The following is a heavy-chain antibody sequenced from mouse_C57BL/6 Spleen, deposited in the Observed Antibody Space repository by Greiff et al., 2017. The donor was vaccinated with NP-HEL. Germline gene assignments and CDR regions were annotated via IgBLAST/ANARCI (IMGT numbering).Heavy chain of an antibody. CDR2: ISNLAYSI. V-gene: IGHV5-15*01. CDR1: GFTFSDYG. J-gene: IGHJ2*01. CDR3: AGHNDGYYDY. Sequence: EVNVVESGGGLVQPGGSLKLSCAASGFTFSDYGMAWVRQAPRKGPEWVAFISNLAYSIYYADTVTGRFTISGENAKNTLYLEMSSLRSEDTAMYYCAGHNDGYYDYWGKGATVTVSS. D-gene: IGHD2-3*01.